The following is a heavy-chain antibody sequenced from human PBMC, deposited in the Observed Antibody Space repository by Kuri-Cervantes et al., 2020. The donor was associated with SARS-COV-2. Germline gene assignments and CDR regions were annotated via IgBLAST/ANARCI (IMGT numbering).Heavy chain of an antibody. CDR2: IYPGDSDT. CDR1: GYSFTNYW. CDR3: ARRAYGEQVDYYYMDV. D-gene: IGHD4-17*01. V-gene: IGHV5-51*01. J-gene: IGHJ6*03. Sequence: GESLKISCKGSGYSFTNYWIAWVRQMPGKGLEWMGIIYPGDSDTKYSPSFQGQVTISADKSISTAFLQWSSLKASDTAMYCCARRAYGEQVDYYYMDVWGKGTTVTVSS.